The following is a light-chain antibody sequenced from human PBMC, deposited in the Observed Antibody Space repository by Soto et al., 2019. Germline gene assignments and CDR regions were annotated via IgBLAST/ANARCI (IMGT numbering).Light chain of an antibody. CDR3: QQRSNWPIT. CDR1: QSVSTY. J-gene: IGKJ5*01. CDR2: DIS. Sequence: EIVLTQSPATLSLSPGERATLSCRASQSVSTYLAWYQQKPGQAPRLLIYDISNRATGTPARFSGSGSGTDFTLTISSLEPEDFAVYYWQQRSNWPITFGQGTRLEIK. V-gene: IGKV3-11*01.